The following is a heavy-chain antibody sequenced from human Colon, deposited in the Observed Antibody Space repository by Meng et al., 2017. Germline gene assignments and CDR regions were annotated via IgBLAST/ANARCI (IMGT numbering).Heavy chain of an antibody. V-gene: IGHV1-2*02. D-gene: IGHD2-15*01. J-gene: IGHJ4*02. CDR2: IIPNSGHT. CDR3: ARSTPPLDY. CDR1: GYSLSDWY. Sequence: QVDLGHPRSEGKGTRSAEKVACKSTGYSLSDWYIHLLRPSPAQGLEWMGWIIPNSGHTNYAQKFQGRVTMTRDTSISTTYMELIRLTSDDTAVYYCARSTPPLDYWGQGTLVTVSS.